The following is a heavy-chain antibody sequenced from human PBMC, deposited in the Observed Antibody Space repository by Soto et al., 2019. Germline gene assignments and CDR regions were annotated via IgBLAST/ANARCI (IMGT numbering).Heavy chain of an antibody. CDR1: GFTFSSYG. D-gene: IGHD2-8*01. J-gene: IGHJ3*02. CDR3: AKEVKDIVLMVYAIPGEGGPDDAFDI. V-gene: IGHV3-30*18. Sequence: GGSLRLSCAASGFTFSSYGMHWVRQAPGKGLEWVAVISYDGSNKYYADSVKGRFTISRDNSKNTLYLQMNSLRAEDTAVYYCAKEVKDIVLMVYAIPGEGGPDDAFDIWGQGTMVTVSS. CDR2: ISYDGSNK.